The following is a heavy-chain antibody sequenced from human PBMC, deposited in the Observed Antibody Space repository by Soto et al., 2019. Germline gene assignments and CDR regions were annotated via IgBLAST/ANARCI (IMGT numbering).Heavy chain of an antibody. V-gene: IGHV1-69*01. D-gene: IGHD3-22*01. CDR3: ARVGYYAYYFDD. Sequence: QVQLVQSGAEVKQPGSSLKVSCKASGDTFSSYAISWVRQAPGQGLEWMGGIIPICGTANYAQQFQGRVTITADESTKTAYMELSSLRSEDTAVYYCARVGYYAYYFDDWGQGTQVTVSS. CDR2: IIPICGTA. J-gene: IGHJ4*02. CDR1: GDTFSSYA.